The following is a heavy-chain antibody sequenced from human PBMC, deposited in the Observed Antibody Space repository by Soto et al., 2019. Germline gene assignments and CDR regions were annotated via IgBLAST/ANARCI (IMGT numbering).Heavy chain of an antibody. D-gene: IGHD6-6*01. CDR2: INPSGGTT. V-gene: IGHV1-46*01. Sequence: QVQLVQSGAEVRKPGASVKVSCEASGYTFTSYYMNWVRQAPGQGLEWMGIINPSGGTTSYAQKFQGRVTMTSDTSTSTVYMELSSLKSEDTAVYYCARAKYTSSSLDYWGQGTLVTFSS. J-gene: IGHJ4*02. CDR1: GYTFTSYY. CDR3: ARAKYTSSSLDY.